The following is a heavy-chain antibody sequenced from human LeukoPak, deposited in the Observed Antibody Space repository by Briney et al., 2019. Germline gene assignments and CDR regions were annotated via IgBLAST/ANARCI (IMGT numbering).Heavy chain of an antibody. CDR2: IGTAGDT. D-gene: IGHD3-10*01. J-gene: IGHJ4*02. Sequence: GGSLRLSCAASGFTFSSYDMPWVRQATGKGLEWVSAIGTAGDTYYPGSVKGRFTISRENAKNSLYLQMNSLRAGDTAVYYCARGPSYGSGQAPWYYFDYWGQGTLVTVSS. CDR3: ARGPSYGSGQAPWYYFDY. CDR1: GFTFSSYD. V-gene: IGHV3-13*01.